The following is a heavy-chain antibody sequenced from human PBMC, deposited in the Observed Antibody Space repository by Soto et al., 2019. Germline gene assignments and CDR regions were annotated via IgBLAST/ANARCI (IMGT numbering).Heavy chain of an antibody. J-gene: IGHJ4*02. V-gene: IGHV3-74*01. CDR2: IDSYSTTT. Sequence: EVQLVESGGGLVQPGGSLRLSCTASGFTFNNNWMHWVRQAPGKGLVWVARIDSYSTTTNYADSVKGRVTISRDNAKNTVFLHLNSLTDEDTAVYYCARWGAMGVDYWGQGTLVTVSS. CDR1: GFTFNNNW. CDR3: ARWGAMGVDY. D-gene: IGHD1-26*01.